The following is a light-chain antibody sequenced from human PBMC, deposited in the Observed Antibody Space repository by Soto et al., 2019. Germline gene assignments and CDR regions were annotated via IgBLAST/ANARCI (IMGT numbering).Light chain of an antibody. CDR1: QSVSNNY. Sequence: EIVLTQSPGTLSLSPGERATLSCMASQSVSNNYLAWYQQKPGQAPRLLIYGASNRATGIPDRFSGSGSGTDFTLTISRLEPEDFAVYYCQHYGSSGTFGQGTKVDIK. V-gene: IGKV3-20*01. J-gene: IGKJ1*01. CDR3: QHYGSSGT. CDR2: GAS.